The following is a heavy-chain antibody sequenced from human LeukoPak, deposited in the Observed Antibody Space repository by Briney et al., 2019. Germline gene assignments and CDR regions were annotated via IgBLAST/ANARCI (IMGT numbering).Heavy chain of an antibody. CDR3: AELGITMIGGV. CDR2: ISWNSGTL. J-gene: IGHJ6*04. CDR1: GFIFDDYA. D-gene: IGHD3-10*02. Sequence: PGRSLRLSCAASGFIFDDYAMHWVRQAPGKGLEWVSGISWNSGTLGYADSVKGRFTISRDNAKNSLYLQMNSLRAEDTAVYYCAELGITMIGGVWGKGTTVTISS. V-gene: IGHV3-9*01.